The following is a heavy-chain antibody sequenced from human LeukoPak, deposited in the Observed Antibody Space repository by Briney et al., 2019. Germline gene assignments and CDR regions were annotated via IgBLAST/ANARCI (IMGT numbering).Heavy chain of an antibody. D-gene: IGHD6-13*01. J-gene: IGHJ2*01. CDR1: GYTFTGYY. Sequence: RASVKVSCKASGYTFTGYYMHWVRQAPGQGLEWMGWINPNSGGTNYAQKFQGWVTMTRDTSISTAYMELSRLRSDDTAVYYCARGEAAAAADWYFDLWGRGTLVTVSS. CDR2: INPNSGGT. CDR3: ARGEAAAAADWYFDL. V-gene: IGHV1-2*04.